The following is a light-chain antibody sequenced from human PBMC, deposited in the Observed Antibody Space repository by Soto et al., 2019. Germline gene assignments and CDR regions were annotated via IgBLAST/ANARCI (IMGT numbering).Light chain of an antibody. CDR1: SSDVGGYKY. V-gene: IGLV2-14*03. CDR3: SSKTSSSTRLI. Sequence: QSALTQPASVSGSPGQSITISCTGTSSDVGGYKYVSWYQQQTGKAPKLLIYDVNDQPSGFSSRLSGSKSGNVAPLTISGPQTEDEAIYYCSSKTSSSTRLIFGGGTKHTGL. J-gene: IGLJ2*01. CDR2: DVN.